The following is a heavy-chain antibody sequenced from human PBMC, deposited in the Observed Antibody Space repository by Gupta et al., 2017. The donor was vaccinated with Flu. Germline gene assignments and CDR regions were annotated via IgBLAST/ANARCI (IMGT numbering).Heavy chain of an antibody. CDR1: SISSRTYY. J-gene: IGHJ4*01. V-gene: IGHV4-39*01. CDR3: VTYRVGTLEDY. CDR2: SDYRGN. D-gene: IGHD5-12*01. Sequence: SISSRTYYWGWIRQPPGKGLEWIGSSDYRGNNDNPSLRSRVTISRDKSKTHFSMKMSDVTAADTAVYYCVTYRVGTLEDYWGQWNPGHSLL.